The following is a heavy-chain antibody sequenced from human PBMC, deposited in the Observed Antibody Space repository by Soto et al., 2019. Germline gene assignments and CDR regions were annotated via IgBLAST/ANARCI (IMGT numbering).Heavy chain of an antibody. CDR1: GGSISSGGYS. J-gene: IGHJ4*02. Sequence: QLQLQESGSGLVKPSQTLSLTCAVSGGSISSGGYSWSWIRQPPGKGLEWIGYIYHSGSTYYNPSVKSRVTISVDRSKNQIALQLSSVTAADTAVYYCARGMTTVTTFDYWGQGTLVTVSS. CDR3: ARGMTTVTTFDY. CDR2: IYHSGST. V-gene: IGHV4-30-2*01. D-gene: IGHD4-17*01.